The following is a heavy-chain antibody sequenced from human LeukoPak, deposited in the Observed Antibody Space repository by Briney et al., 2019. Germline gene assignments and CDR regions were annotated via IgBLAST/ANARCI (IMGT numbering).Heavy chain of an antibody. CDR2: ISGSGGST. V-gene: IGHV3-23*01. J-gene: IGHJ4*02. D-gene: IGHD2-15*01. Sequence: PGGSLRLSCAASGFTFSSYGMSWVRQAPGKGLEWVSAISGSGGSTYYADSVKGRFTISRDNAKNSLYLQMNSLRAEDTAVYYCARADCSGGSCYPDYWGQGTLVTVSS. CDR1: GFTFSSYG. CDR3: ARADCSGGSCYPDY.